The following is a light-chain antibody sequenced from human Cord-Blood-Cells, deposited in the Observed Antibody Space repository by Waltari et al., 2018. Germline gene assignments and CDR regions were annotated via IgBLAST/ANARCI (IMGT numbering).Light chain of an antibody. V-gene: IGKV3-20*01. J-gene: IGKJ1*01. CDR3: KQYGSPPPGGT. CDR1: QSVSSSY. CDR2: GAS. Sequence: EHVLTQSPVTLSLSPGGRATPSCRASQSVSSSYLTWYQQKPGQAPRLLLYGASSRANEIPDRFSRSEYGTDLTVTISRKEPQDFAVYYCKQYGSPPPGGTLGQGTKVEIK.